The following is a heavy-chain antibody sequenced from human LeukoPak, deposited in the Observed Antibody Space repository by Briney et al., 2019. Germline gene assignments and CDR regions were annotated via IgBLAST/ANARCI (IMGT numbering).Heavy chain of an antibody. CDR2: IWYDGSNK. Sequence: GGSLRLSCAASGFTFSSYGMHWVRQAPGKGLEWVAVIWYDGSNKYYADSVKGRFTISRDNSKNTLYLQMNSLRAEDTAVYYCARDPGSSWYYYYGMDVWGQGTTVTVSS. V-gene: IGHV3-33*01. CDR1: GFTFSSYG. J-gene: IGHJ6*02. D-gene: IGHD6-13*01. CDR3: ARDPGSSWYYYYGMDV.